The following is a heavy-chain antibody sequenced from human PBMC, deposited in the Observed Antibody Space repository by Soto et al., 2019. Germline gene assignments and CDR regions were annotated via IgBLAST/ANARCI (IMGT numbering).Heavy chain of an antibody. Sequence: QLQLQESGPGLVKPSETLSLTCTVSGGSISSSSYYWGWIRQPPGKGLEWIGSIYYSGSTYYNPSLKSRVTISVDTSKNKFSLKLSSVTAADTAVYYCARRVTIFGVVTKVDYWGQGTLVTVSS. CDR2: IYYSGST. J-gene: IGHJ4*02. V-gene: IGHV4-39*01. CDR3: ARRVTIFGVVTKVDY. CDR1: GGSISSSSYY. D-gene: IGHD3-3*01.